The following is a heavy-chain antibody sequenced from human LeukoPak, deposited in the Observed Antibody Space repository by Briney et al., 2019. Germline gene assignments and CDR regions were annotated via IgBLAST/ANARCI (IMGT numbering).Heavy chain of an antibody. CDR1: GLTFSDYY. Sequence: PGGSLRLSCAASGLTFSDYYMSWIRQAPGKGLEWVSYISSSGSSIFYADSVKGRFTISRDNAKNSLYLQMNSLRAEDTAVYYCARRPYTTSCYYFDYGGQGPLVTVSS. V-gene: IGHV3-11*04. J-gene: IGHJ4*02. CDR2: ISSSGSSI. D-gene: IGHD2-2*02. CDR3: ARRPYTTSCYYFDY.